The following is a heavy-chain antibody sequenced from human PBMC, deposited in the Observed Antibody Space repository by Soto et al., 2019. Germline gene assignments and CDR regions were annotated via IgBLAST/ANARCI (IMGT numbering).Heavy chain of an antibody. D-gene: IGHD3-3*01. V-gene: IGHV1-69*01. Sequence: QVQLVQSGAEVKKPGSSVKVSCKASGGTFSSYAISWVRQAPGQGLEWMGGIIPIFGTAKYAQKFKGRVKITADESTSTADMELSSLRSEDTAVYYCATSLFPEYYYYGMDVWGQGTTVTVSS. CDR3: ATSLFPEYYYYGMDV. J-gene: IGHJ6*02. CDR1: GGTFSSYA. CDR2: IIPIFGTA.